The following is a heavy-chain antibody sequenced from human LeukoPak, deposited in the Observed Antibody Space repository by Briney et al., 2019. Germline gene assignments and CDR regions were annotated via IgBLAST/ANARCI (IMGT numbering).Heavy chain of an antibody. D-gene: IGHD1-14*01. V-gene: IGHV1-2*02. CDR1: GYTFTDHY. Sequence: ASVKVSCKASGYTFTDHYMHWVRQAPGQGLEWMGWINPKSGGTAHAQKFQGSVTMTRDTSISTAYMELSRLRPDDTAVYYCARDLGYAKTEPLYYFDSWGQGTLVTVSS. CDR3: ARDLGYAKTEPLYYFDS. J-gene: IGHJ4*02. CDR2: INPKSGGT.